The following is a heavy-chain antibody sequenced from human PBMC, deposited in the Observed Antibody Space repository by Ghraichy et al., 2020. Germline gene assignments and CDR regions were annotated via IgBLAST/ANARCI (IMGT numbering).Heavy chain of an antibody. J-gene: IGHJ4*02. V-gene: IGHV4-39*01. CDR3: ARHDIHDYMDDFDY. CDR2: IYYSGST. CDR1: GGSISSSSYY. Sequence: SETLSLTCTVSGGSISSSSYYWGWIRQPPGKGLEWIGSIYYSGSTYYNPSLKSRVTISVDTSKNQFSLKLSSVTAADTAVYYCARHDIHDYMDDFDYWGQGTLVTVSS. D-gene: IGHD4-11*01.